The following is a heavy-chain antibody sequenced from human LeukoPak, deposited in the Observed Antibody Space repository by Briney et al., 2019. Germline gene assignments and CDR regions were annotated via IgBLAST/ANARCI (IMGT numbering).Heavy chain of an antibody. Sequence: GGSLRLSCAASGFTFSSYAMSWVRQAPGKGLEWVSAISGSGGSRYYGDSVKGRFAISRDNSKNTLYLQRNSLRAEDTAVYYCAKDQEVTGIAVTGDAYYFDYWGQGTLVIVSS. CDR1: GFTFSSYA. D-gene: IGHD6-19*01. CDR2: ISGSGGSR. CDR3: AKDQEVTGIAVTGDAYYFDY. J-gene: IGHJ4*02. V-gene: IGHV3-23*01.